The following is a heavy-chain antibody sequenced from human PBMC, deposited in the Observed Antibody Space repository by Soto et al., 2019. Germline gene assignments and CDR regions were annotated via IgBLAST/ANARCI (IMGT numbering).Heavy chain of an antibody. Sequence: GGSLRLSCAASGFTFSSYWMHWVRQAPGKGLVWVSRINSDGSSTSYADSVKGRFTISRDNAKNTLYLQMNSLRAEDTAVYYCASFGVSGGMDVWGQGTTVTVSS. CDR3: ASFGVSGGMDV. V-gene: IGHV3-74*01. D-gene: IGHD3-10*01. CDR1: GFTFSSYW. J-gene: IGHJ6*02. CDR2: INSDGSST.